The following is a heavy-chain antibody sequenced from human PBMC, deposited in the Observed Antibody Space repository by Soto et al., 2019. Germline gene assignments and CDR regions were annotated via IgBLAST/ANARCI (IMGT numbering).Heavy chain of an antibody. V-gene: IGHV4-31*03. J-gene: IGHJ4*02. CDR2: TYYSGST. CDR1: GGPISSGGYY. CDR3: AITPTYYYDSSGSPPRFDY. D-gene: IGHD3-22*01. Sequence: TLSLNFTVSGGPISSGGYYWSWIRQHPGKGLEWIGYTYYSGSTYYNPSLKSRVTISVDTSKNQFSLKLSSVTAADTAVYYCAITPTYYYDSSGSPPRFDYWGQGTLVTVSS.